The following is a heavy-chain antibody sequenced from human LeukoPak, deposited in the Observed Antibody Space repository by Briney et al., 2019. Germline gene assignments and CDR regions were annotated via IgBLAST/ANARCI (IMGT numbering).Heavy chain of an antibody. CDR2: ISAYNGNT. CDR1: GYTFTSYG. V-gene: IGHV1-18*01. D-gene: IGHD4-17*01. Sequence: AAVKVSCKPSGYTFTSYGISWVRQAPGHGREWMGWISAYNGNTNYAQKLQGRVTMTTDTSTSTAYMELRSLRSGDTAVYYCARDYGDYGAYYYYGMDVWGQGTSVTVSS. J-gene: IGHJ6*02. CDR3: ARDYGDYGAYYYYGMDV.